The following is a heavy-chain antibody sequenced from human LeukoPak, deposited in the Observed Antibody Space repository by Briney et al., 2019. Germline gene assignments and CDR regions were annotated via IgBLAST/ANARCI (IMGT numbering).Heavy chain of an antibody. D-gene: IGHD6-13*01. J-gene: IGHJ6*02. CDR1: GFTFSSYG. V-gene: IGHV3-33*08. Sequence: GRSLRLSCAASGFTFSSYGMHWVRQAPGKGLEWVAVIWYDGSNKYYADSVKGRFTISRDNSKNTLYLQMNSLRAEDTAVYYCARDVAAAGSQDYYYYGMDVWGQGTTVTVSS. CDR3: ARDVAAAGSQDYYYYGMDV. CDR2: IWYDGSNK.